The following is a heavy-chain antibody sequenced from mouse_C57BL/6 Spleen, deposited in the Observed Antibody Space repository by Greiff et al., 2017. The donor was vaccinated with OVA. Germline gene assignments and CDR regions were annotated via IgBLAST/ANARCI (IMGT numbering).Heavy chain of an antibody. V-gene: IGHV7-3*01. D-gene: IGHD2-5*01. CDR2: IRTKANGYTT. J-gene: IGHJ3*01. CDR1: GFTFTDYY. Sequence: EVKLMESGGGLVQPGGSLSLSCAASGFTFTDYYMSWVRQPPGKALEWLGFIRTKANGYTTEYSASVKGRFTISRDNSQSILYLQMNALRAEDSATYYCARSTYYSNYDGFAYWGQGTLVTVSA. CDR3: ARSTYYSNYDGFAY.